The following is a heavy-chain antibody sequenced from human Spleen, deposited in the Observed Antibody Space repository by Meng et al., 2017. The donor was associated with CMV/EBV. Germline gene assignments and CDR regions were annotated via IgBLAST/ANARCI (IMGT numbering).Heavy chain of an antibody. CDR2: INHSGNT. D-gene: IGHD6-13*01. CDR3: ARGRNVAAAAYYFDY. Sequence: VYGGSFRDYYWSWIRQPPGKGLEWIGEINHSGNTNYNPSLKSRVTISVDTSKNQFSLKLNSVTAADTAVYYCARGRNVAAAAYYFDYWGQGTLVTVSS. CDR1: GGSFRDYY. J-gene: IGHJ4*02. V-gene: IGHV4-34*01.